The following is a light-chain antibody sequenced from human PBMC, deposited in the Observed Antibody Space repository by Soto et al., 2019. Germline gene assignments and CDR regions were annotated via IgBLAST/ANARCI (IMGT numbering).Light chain of an antibody. V-gene: IGLV2-14*01. CDR1: TSDIGAYNY. Sequence: QSALTQPPSASGSPGQSVTISCTGTTSDIGAYNYVSWYQQRPGKAPKLIIYEVSNRPSGVSNRFSGSKSGNTASLSISGLRAEDEADYFCSSYTSSNTLEVVFGGGTQLTVL. CDR3: SSYTSSNTLEVV. J-gene: IGLJ2*01. CDR2: EVS.